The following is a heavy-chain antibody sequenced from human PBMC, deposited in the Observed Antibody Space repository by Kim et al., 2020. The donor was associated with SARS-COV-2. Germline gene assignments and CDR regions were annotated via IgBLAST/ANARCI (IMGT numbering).Heavy chain of an antibody. Sequence: SETLSLTCTVSGGSISSSSYYWGWIRQPPGKGLEWIGSIYYSGSTYYNPSLKSRVTISVDTSKNQFSLKLSSVTAADTAVYYCAREIVVVMANWFDPWGQGTLVTVSS. V-gene: IGHV4-39*02. J-gene: IGHJ5*02. CDR3: AREIVVVMANWFDP. CDR1: GGSISSSSYY. CDR2: IYYSGST. D-gene: IGHD3-22*01.